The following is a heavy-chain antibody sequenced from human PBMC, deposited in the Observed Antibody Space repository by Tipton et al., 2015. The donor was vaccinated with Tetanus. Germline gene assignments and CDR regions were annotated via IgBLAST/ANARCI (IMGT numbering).Heavy chain of an antibody. CDR2: ISYDGSNI. V-gene: IGHV3-30*18. D-gene: IGHD4-17*01. Sequence: SLRLSCAASGFIFSNYAMHWVRQAPGKGLEWVALISYDGSNIYYADSVKGRFTISRDDSEETVYLQVSSLRAEDTAVYYCAKLDYGDYGRYYYYEMDVWGQGTTVTVSS. CDR3: AKLDYGDYGRYYYYEMDV. CDR1: GFIFSNYA. J-gene: IGHJ6*02.